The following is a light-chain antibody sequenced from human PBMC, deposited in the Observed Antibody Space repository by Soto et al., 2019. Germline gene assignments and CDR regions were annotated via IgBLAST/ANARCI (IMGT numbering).Light chain of an antibody. CDR1: SSNIGAGYD. CDR3: QSYDNSLSGLYV. V-gene: IGLV1-40*01. Sequence: QSVLTQPPSVSGAPGQSVTISCTGSSSNIGAGYDVHWYQQLPGTAPKLLIYGNNNRPSGVPDRFSGSKSGTSASLAITGLQAEDEADYYCQSYDNSLSGLYVFGAGTKVTVL. J-gene: IGLJ1*01. CDR2: GNN.